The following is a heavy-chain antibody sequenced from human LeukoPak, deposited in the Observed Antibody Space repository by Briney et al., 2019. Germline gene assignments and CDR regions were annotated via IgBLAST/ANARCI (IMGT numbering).Heavy chain of an antibody. CDR2: IIPIFGTA. CDR3: ARDEGIAAGYFDY. J-gene: IGHJ4*02. CDR1: GGTFSSYA. Sequence: ASVKVSCKASGGTFSSYAISWVRQAPGQGLEWMGGIIPIFGTANYAQKFQGRVTITTDESMSTAYMELSSLRSEDTAVYYCARDEGIAAGYFDYWGQGTLVTVSS. V-gene: IGHV1-69*05. D-gene: IGHD6-13*01.